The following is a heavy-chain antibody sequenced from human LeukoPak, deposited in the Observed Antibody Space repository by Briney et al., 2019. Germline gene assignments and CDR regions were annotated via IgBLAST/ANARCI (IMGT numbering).Heavy chain of an antibody. D-gene: IGHD3-10*01. V-gene: IGHV4-59*01. CDR3: ARATALGVDAFDI. Sequence: KPSETLSLTCTVSGGSISSYYWSWIRQPPGKGLEWIGYIYYSGSTNYNPSLKSRVTISVDTSKNQFSLKLSYVTAADTAVYYCARATALGVDAFDIWAQGTMVTVSS. J-gene: IGHJ3*02. CDR1: GGSISSYY. CDR2: IYYSGST.